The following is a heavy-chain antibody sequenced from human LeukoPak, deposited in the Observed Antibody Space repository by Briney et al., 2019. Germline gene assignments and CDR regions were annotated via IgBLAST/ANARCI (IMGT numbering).Heavy chain of an antibody. CDR3: ARAHNWKYGTFDY. V-gene: IGHV3-30*02. D-gene: IGHD1-7*01. CDR2: IRYDGSNK. Sequence: PGGSLRLSCAASGFTFSSYGMYWVRQAPGKGLEWVAFIRYDGSNKYYADSVKGRFTISRDNSKNTLYLQMNSLRAEDTAVYYCARAHNWKYGTFDYWGQGTLVTVSS. CDR1: GFTFSSYG. J-gene: IGHJ4*02.